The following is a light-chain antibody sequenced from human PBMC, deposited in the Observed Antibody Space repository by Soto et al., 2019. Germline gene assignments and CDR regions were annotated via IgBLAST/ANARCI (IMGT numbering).Light chain of an antibody. Sequence: QSVLTQPPSASGTPGQRVTISCSGSSSNIGSNYVNWYQHLPGTAPKLLIYRNDQRPSGVPARFSGSKSGTSASLAISGLRSEDEADYYCETRDDSLSGHWLFGGGTKVTVL. J-gene: IGLJ3*02. V-gene: IGLV1-47*01. CDR3: ETRDDSLSGHWL. CDR2: RND. CDR1: SSNIGSNY.